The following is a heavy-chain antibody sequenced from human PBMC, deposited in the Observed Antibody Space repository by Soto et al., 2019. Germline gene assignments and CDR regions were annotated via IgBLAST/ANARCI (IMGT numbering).Heavy chain of an antibody. J-gene: IGHJ3*02. CDR3: ARSFTYYDILTGYSPGAFDI. CDR2: IYYSGST. V-gene: IGHV4-39*01. Sequence: PSKPLSFPSTAPVCSTTRGTYAWGGIPHPPGKGLEWIGSIYYSGSTYYNPSLKSRVTISVDTSKNQFSLKLSSVTAADTAVYYCARSFTYYDILTGYSPGAFDIWGQGTMVT. CDR1: VCSTTRGTYA. D-gene: IGHD3-9*01.